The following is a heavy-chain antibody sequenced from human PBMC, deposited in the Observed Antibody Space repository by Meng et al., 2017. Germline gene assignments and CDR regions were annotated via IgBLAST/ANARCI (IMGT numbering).Heavy chain of an antibody. CDR3: TVEAAAGVGYYGMDV. CDR1: GFTFSGSA. Sequence: GESLKISCAASGFTFSGSAMHWVRQASGKGLEWVGRIRSKANSYATAYAASVKGGFTISRDDSKNTAYLQMNSLKTEDTAVYYCTVEAAAGVGYYGMDVWGQGTTVTVSS. V-gene: IGHV3-73*01. D-gene: IGHD6-13*01. CDR2: IRSKANSYAT. J-gene: IGHJ6*02.